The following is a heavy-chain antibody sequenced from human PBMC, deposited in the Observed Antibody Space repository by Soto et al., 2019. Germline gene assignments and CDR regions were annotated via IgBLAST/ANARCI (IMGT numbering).Heavy chain of an antibody. V-gene: IGHV4-61*01. CDR2: IYYSGST. CDR3: VRAEGGGSVDF. D-gene: IGHD1-26*01. Sequence: PSETLSLTCTVSGGSVSSGSYYWSWIRQPPGKGLEWIGYIYYSGSTNYNPSLKSRVTISVDTSKNQFSLKLSSVTAADTAVYYCVRAEGGGSVDFWGQGLLVTVSS. CDR1: GGSVSSGSYY. J-gene: IGHJ4*02.